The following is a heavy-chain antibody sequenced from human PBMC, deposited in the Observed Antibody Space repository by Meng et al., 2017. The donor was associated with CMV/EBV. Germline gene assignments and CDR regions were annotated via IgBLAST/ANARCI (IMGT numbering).Heavy chain of an antibody. CDR3: ARFDGGYIGYHYYYYGMDV. D-gene: IGHD1-1*01. J-gene: IGHJ6*02. CDR1: GFTFSSYA. CDR2: ISYDGSNK. V-gene: IGHV3-30*04. Sequence: GGSLRLSCAASGFTFSSYAMHWVRQAPGKGLEWVAVISYDGSNKYYADSVKGRFTISRDNSKNTLYLQMNGLRAEDTAVYYCARFDGGYIGYHYYYYGMDVWGQGTTVTVSS.